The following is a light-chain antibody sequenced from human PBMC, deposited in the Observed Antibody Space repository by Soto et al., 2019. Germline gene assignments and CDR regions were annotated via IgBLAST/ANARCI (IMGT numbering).Light chain of an antibody. Sequence: QSVLTQSPSASASLGASVKLTCTLSNGHSTYANAWHQQQPEKGPRYLMKLNSDGTHIKGDGIPDRFSGSSSGAERYLTISSLQSEDEADYYCQTWGTDIGVFGGGTKLTVL. CDR2: LNSDGTH. CDR3: QTWGTDIGV. CDR1: NGHSTYA. V-gene: IGLV4-69*01. J-gene: IGLJ2*01.